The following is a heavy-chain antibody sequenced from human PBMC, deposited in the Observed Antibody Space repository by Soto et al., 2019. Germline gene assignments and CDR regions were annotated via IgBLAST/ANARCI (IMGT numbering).Heavy chain of an antibody. CDR1: GYTFTSYD. J-gene: IGHJ3*02. CDR3: ARGYCSGGSCYPNDAFDI. CDR2: MNPNSGNT. D-gene: IGHD2-15*01. Sequence: VASVKVSCKASGYTFTSYDINWVRQATGQGLEWMGWMNPNSGNTGYAQKFQGRVTMTRNTSISTAYMELSSLRSEDTAVYYCARGYCSGGSCYPNDAFDIWGQGTMVTVSS. V-gene: IGHV1-8*01.